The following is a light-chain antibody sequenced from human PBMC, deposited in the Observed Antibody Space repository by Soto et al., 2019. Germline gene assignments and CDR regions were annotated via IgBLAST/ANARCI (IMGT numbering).Light chain of an antibody. CDR2: EVS. Sequence: QSALTQPASVSGSPGQSITISCTGTSSDVGGYNYVSWYQQHPGKSPKLMIYEVSNRPAGFSNRFSGSKSGNTASLTISGLQAEDEADYYCSSYTSSSTYVFGTGTKLTVL. V-gene: IGLV2-14*01. J-gene: IGLJ1*01. CDR1: SSDVGGYNY. CDR3: SSYTSSSTYV.